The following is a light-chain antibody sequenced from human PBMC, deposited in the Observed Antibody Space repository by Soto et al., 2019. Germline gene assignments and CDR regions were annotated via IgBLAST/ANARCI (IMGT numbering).Light chain of an antibody. CDR2: DVS. Sequence: QSALTQPASVSGSPGQSITISCTGTSSDVGGYNYASWYQQHPGKAPKLMIYDVSNRPSGVSNRFSGSKSGNTASLTISGLQAEDEADYYCSSYTSSSTPQVFGTGTKVTVL. J-gene: IGLJ1*01. CDR1: SSDVGGYNY. CDR3: SSYTSSSTPQV. V-gene: IGLV2-14*01.